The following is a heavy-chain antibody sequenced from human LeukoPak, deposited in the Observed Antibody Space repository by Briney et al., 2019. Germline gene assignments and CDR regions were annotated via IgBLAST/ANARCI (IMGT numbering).Heavy chain of an antibody. CDR3: ARGTTATRGWFDP. CDR2: IYTSGST. D-gene: IGHD1-1*01. Sequence: SETLSLTCTVSGGSISSGSYYWSWIRQPAGTGLEWIGRIYTSGSTNYNPSLKSRVTISVDTSKNQFSLKLSSVTAADTAVYYCARGTTATRGWFDPWGQGTLVTVSS. CDR1: GGSISSGSYY. J-gene: IGHJ5*02. V-gene: IGHV4-61*02.